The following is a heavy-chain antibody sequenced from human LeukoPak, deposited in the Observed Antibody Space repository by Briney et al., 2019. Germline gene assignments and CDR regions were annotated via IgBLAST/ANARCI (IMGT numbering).Heavy chain of an antibody. CDR3: AKDPRPYGSGSYYPPGW. V-gene: IGHV3-30*18. CDR2: ISYDGSNK. CDR1: GFTFSSYG. D-gene: IGHD3-10*01. Sequence: GGSLRLSCAASGFTFSSYGMHWVRQAPGKGLEWVAVISYDGSNKYYADSVKGRFTISRDNSKNTLYLQMNSLIAEDTAVYYCAKDPRPYGSGSYYPPGWWGQGTLVTVSS. J-gene: IGHJ4*02.